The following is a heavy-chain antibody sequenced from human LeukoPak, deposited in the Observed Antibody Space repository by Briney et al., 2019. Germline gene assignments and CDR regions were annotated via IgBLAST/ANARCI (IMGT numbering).Heavy chain of an antibody. Sequence: PGGSLRLSCAASGFTFSSYAMHWVRQAPGKGLEWVADISYDGSNRYYADSVKGRFTISRDISKNTLYLQMDSLRAEDTAVYYCARPLASGSYYIMEYWGQGTLVTVSS. CDR3: ARPLASGSYYIMEY. CDR2: ISYDGSNR. J-gene: IGHJ4*02. D-gene: IGHD3-10*01. V-gene: IGHV3-30-3*01. CDR1: GFTFSSYA.